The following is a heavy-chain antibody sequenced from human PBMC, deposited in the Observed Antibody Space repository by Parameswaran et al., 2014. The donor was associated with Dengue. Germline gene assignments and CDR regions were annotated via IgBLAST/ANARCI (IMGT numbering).Heavy chain of an antibody. V-gene: IGHV4-59*01. D-gene: IGHD6-6*01. J-gene: IGHJ4*02. CDR2: IYYSGST. Sequence: VRQAPGKGLEWIGYIYYSGSTNYNPSLKSRVTISVDTSKNQFSLKLSSVTAADTAVYYCARVKVAARRGYYFDYWGQGTLVTVSS. CDR3: ARVKVAARRGYYFDY.